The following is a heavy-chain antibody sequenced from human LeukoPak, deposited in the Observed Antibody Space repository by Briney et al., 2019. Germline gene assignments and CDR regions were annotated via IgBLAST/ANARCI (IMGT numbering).Heavy chain of an antibody. D-gene: IGHD2-2*01. Sequence: TSETLSLTCAVHGGSFSGYYWSWIRQPPGKGLEWIGKINHSGSTNYNPSLKSRVTISVDTSKNQFSLKLSSVTAADTAVYYCARAPPAAHNWFDPWGQGTLVTVSS. J-gene: IGHJ5*02. CDR1: GGSFSGYY. V-gene: IGHV4-34*01. CDR2: INHSGST. CDR3: ARAPPAAHNWFDP.